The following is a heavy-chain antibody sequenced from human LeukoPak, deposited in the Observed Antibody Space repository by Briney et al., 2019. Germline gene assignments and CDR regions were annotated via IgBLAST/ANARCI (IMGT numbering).Heavy chain of an antibody. CDR3: ARASGIAAAGTTVVLGMDV. CDR1: GFTFSSYT. J-gene: IGHJ6*02. Sequence: PGGSLRLSCAASGFTFSSYTMSWVRQAPGKGLERVSGISGRSDSIYYADSVKGRFTISRDNAKNSLYLQMSSLRAEDTAVYYCARASGIAAAGTTVVLGMDVWGQGTTVTVSS. CDR2: ISGRSDSI. V-gene: IGHV3-21*01. D-gene: IGHD6-13*01.